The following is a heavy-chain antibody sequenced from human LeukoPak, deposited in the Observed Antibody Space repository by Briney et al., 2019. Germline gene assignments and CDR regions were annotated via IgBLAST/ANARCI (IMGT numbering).Heavy chain of an antibody. D-gene: IGHD4-23*01. CDR1: GGSISSSSYY. CDR3: VRVDNGGNYFDY. J-gene: IGHJ4*02. Sequence: PSETLSLACTVSGGSISSSSYYWGWIRQPPGKGLEWIGSIYYSGSTYYNPSLKSRVTISADTSKNQFSLGLSSVTAADTAVYYCVRVDNGGNYFDYWGQGTLVTVSS. CDR2: IYYSGST. V-gene: IGHV4-39*07.